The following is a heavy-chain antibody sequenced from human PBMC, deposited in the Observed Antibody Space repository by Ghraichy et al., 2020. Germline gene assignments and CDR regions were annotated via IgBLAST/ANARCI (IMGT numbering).Heavy chain of an antibody. CDR1: GFTLSSYI. D-gene: IGHD3-16*01. V-gene: IGHV3-21*01. J-gene: IGHJ6*02. Sequence: GGSLRLSCAASGFTLSSYIMNWVRQAPGKGLEWVSSISSSSSFRYYADSVKGRFAISRDNAKNSLFLQMNSLRAEDTAVYYCAREQRPAQGGMYNGMDVWGQGTTVTVSS. CDR3: AREQRPAQGGMYNGMDV. CDR2: ISSSSSFR.